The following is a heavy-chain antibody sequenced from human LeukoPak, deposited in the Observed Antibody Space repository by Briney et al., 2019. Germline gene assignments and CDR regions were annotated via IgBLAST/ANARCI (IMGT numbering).Heavy chain of an antibody. Sequence: SETLSLTCTVSGGSISNYYWSWIRQPPGKGLEWIGYIYYSGSTNYNPSLKSRVTISVDTSKNQFSLKLSSVTAADTAVYYCARGRGSGYPDFDYWGQGTLVTVSS. CDR3: ARGRGSGYPDFDY. CDR1: GGSISNYY. D-gene: IGHD5-12*01. J-gene: IGHJ4*02. CDR2: IYYSGST. V-gene: IGHV4-59*01.